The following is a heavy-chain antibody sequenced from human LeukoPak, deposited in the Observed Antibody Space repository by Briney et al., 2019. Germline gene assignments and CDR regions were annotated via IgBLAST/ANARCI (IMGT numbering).Heavy chain of an antibody. V-gene: IGHV1-18*01. J-gene: IGHJ4*02. CDR2: ISSYNGNT. CDR1: GYTFTNYG. Sequence: ASVTVSCKASGYTFTNYGLSWVRQAPGQGLEWMGWISSYNGNTKYAQNFQGRVTMTTDTSTSTAYMELRSLRSDDTAVYYCARDSFSNFDYWGQGTLVTVSS. CDR3: ARDSFSNFDY.